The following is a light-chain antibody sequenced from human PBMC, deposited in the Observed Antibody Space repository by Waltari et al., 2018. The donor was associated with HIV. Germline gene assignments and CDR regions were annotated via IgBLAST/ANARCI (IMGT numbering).Light chain of an antibody. Sequence: QSVLTQPPSVSAAPGQKVTISCSASSSNIRNNYVSWYQHLPGTAPKLLIYDNNKRPSGIPDRFSGSKSGTSATLGITGLQTGDEADYYCGTWDSSLSAWVFGGGTKLTVL. V-gene: IGLV1-51*01. CDR1: SSNIRNNY. CDR3: GTWDSSLSAWV. CDR2: DNN. J-gene: IGLJ3*02.